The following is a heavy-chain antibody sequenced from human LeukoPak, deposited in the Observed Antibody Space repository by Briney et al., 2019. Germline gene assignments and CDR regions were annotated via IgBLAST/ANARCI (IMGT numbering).Heavy chain of an antibody. CDR1: GYTFTGYY. V-gene: IGHV1-2*02. D-gene: IGHD2-8*02. CDR3: ARSGRQVGYYYYYMDV. J-gene: IGHJ6*03. Sequence: GASVTVSCKASGYTFTGYYMHWVRQAPGQGLEWMGWINPNSGGTNYAQKFQGRVTMTRDTSISTAYMELSRLRSDDTAVYYCARSGRQVGYYYYYMDVWGKGTTVTVSS. CDR2: INPNSGGT.